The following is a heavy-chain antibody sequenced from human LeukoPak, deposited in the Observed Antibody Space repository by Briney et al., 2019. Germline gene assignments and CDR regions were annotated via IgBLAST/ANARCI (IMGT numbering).Heavy chain of an antibody. D-gene: IGHD6-13*01. Sequence: SETLSLTCTVSGASISTNYWSWIRQPPGKGLEWIGYIYYSGSTYYNPSLKSRVTISVDRSKNQFSLKLSSVTAADTAVYYCARGTLAAAGSDYWGQGTLVTVSP. V-gene: IGHV4-59*12. CDR1: GASISTNY. CDR3: ARGTLAAAGSDY. CDR2: IYYSGST. J-gene: IGHJ4*02.